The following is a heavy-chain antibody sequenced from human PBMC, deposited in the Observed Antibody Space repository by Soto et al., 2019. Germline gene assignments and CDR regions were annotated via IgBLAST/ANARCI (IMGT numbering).Heavy chain of an antibody. CDR2: ISYDGSNK. J-gene: IGHJ4*02. Sequence: GGSLRLSCAASGFTFSSYGMHWVRQAPGKGLEWVAVISYDGSNKYYVDSVKGRFTISRDNSKNTLYLQMNSLRAEDTAVYYCAKGRHIAAAGPFDYWGQGTLVTVSS. D-gene: IGHD6-13*01. CDR3: AKGRHIAAAGPFDY. CDR1: GFTFSSYG. V-gene: IGHV3-30*18.